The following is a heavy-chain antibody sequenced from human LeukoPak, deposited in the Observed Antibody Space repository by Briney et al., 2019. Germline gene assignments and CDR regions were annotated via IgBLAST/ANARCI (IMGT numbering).Heavy chain of an antibody. CDR2: ISGSGGST. CDR3: AKDSTVITMIVPKAFDY. Sequence: GSLRPPCAASGFTFSSYAMSWVRQAPGKGLEWVSAISGSGGSTYYADSVKGRYTISRDNPKNTLHLQMNSLRAEDTAVYYCAKDSTVITMIVPKAFDYWGQGNLVTVSS. V-gene: IGHV3-23*01. J-gene: IGHJ4*02. CDR1: GFTFSSYA. D-gene: IGHD3-22*01.